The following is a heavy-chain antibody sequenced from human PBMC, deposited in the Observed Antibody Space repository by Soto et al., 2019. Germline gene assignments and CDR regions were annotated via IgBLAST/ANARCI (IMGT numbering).Heavy chain of an antibody. J-gene: IGHJ4*02. Sequence: SVKVSCKASGGTFSSYAISWVRQAPGQGLEWMGGIIPIFGTANYAQKFQGSVTITADESTSTAYMELSSLRSEDTAVYYCARVGVGCSGGSCNDYWGQGTLVTVS. CDR3: ARVGVGCSGGSCNDY. D-gene: IGHD2-15*01. CDR1: GGTFSSYA. V-gene: IGHV1-69*13. CDR2: IIPIFGTA.